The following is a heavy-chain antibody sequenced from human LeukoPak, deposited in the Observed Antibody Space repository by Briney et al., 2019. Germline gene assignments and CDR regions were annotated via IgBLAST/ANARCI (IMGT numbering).Heavy chain of an antibody. CDR1: GYTFTSYD. V-gene: IGHV1-8*02. J-gene: IGHJ4*02. CDR3: MTTSNWGSVIFDY. Sequence: ASVKVSCKASGYTFTSYDISWVRQATGQGLEWMGWMNPNSGNTGYAQKFQGRVTLTRDTSISTAYMELRSLRSEDTAVYYCMTTSNWGSVIFDYWGQGTLVTASS. CDR2: MNPNSGNT. D-gene: IGHD7-27*01.